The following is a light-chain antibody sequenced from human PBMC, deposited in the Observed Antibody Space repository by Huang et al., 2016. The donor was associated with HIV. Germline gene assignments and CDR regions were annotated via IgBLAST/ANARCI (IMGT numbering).Light chain of an antibody. Sequence: DIQMTQSPSAMSASVGDRVTLTCRASQGISNYLAWFQQKPGKVPKRLISAASSLQSGVPSRFSGSGSVTEFTLTISSLQSEDFATYYCLQYNSYPLTFGGGTKVEIK. CDR2: AAS. J-gene: IGKJ4*01. V-gene: IGKV1-17*03. CDR3: LQYNSYPLT. CDR1: QGISNY.